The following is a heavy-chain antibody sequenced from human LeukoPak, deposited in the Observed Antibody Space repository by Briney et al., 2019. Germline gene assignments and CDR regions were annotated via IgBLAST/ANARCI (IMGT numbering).Heavy chain of an antibody. V-gene: IGHV4-61*01. Sequence: SETLSLTCTVSGGSVSSGSYFWSWIRQPPGKGLEWIGYIFYNGETDYNPSLKSRLTLSVDASKNQFSLKLSSVTAADTAVYYCARDGGQGSGWSTIDYWGQGTLVTVSS. CDR1: GGSVSSGSYF. CDR2: IFYNGET. CDR3: ARDGGQGSGWSTIDY. J-gene: IGHJ4*02. D-gene: IGHD6-19*01.